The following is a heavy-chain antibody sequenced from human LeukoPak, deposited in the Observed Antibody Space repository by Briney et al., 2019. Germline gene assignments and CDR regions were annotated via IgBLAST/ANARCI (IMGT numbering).Heavy chain of an antibody. V-gene: IGHV4-59*12. CDR1: GGSISSYY. Sequence: SETLSLTCTVSGGSISSYYWSWIRQPPGKGLEWIGSIYYSGSTYYNPSLKSRVTISVDTSKNQFSLKLSSVTAADTAVYYCARVGTGISLGFDYWGQGTLVTVSS. CDR2: IYYSGST. D-gene: IGHD1-1*01. CDR3: ARVGTGISLGFDY. J-gene: IGHJ4*02.